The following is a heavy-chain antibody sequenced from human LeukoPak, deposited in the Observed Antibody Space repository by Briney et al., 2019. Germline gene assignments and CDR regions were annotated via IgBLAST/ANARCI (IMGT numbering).Heavy chain of an antibody. CDR3: AKGKDVWGSYRTDFDF. J-gene: IGHJ4*02. V-gene: IGHV3-23*01. D-gene: IGHD3-16*02. CDR1: GLRFSGYA. CDR2: ISGSGNNT. Sequence: GGSLRLSCAASGLRFSGYAMSWMRQAPGKGLEWVSVISGSGNNTYYADSVKGRFTISRDNSKNPLYLQMNTLRAEDTAVYYCAKGKDVWGSYRTDFDFWGQGTLVTVSS.